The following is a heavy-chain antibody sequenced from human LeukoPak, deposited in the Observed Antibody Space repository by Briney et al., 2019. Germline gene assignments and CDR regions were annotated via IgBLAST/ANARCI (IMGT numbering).Heavy chain of an antibody. CDR2: INPSGGST. V-gene: IGHV1-46*01. Sequence: ASVKVSCKASGYTFTSYYMHWVRQAPGQGLEWMGIINPSGGSTSYAQKFQGRITMTRDMSTSTVYMELSSLRSEDTAVYYCARGYDSSGYYYYYMDVWGKGTTVTVSS. CDR3: ARGYDSSGYYYYYMDV. J-gene: IGHJ6*03. D-gene: IGHD3-22*01. CDR1: GYTFTSYY.